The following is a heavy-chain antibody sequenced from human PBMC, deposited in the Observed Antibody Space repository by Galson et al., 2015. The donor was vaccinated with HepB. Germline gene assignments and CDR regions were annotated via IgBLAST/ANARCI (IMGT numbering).Heavy chain of an antibody. CDR2: ISWNSDFT. CDR3: ARGGAAADTSGFDY. CDR1: GFTFEDYA. D-gene: IGHD6-13*01. J-gene: IGHJ4*02. V-gene: IGHV3-9*01. Sequence: SLRLSCAASGFTFEDYAMHWVRQVPGKGLEWVSGISWNSDFTGYADSVRGRFTISRDNAKYSLYLQMNSLRAEDTAVYYCARGGAAADTSGFDYWGLGTLVTVSS.